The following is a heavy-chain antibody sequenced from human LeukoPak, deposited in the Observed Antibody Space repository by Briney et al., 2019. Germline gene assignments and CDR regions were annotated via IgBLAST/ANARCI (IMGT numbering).Heavy chain of an antibody. J-gene: IGHJ4*02. D-gene: IGHD1-26*01. V-gene: IGHV3-11*01. Sequence: GGSLGLSCAASGFTFSDYYMSWIRQAPGKGLEWVSYISSSGSTIYYADSVKGRFTISRDNAKNSLYLQMNSLRAEDTAVYYCARVSQGDRELPDYWGQGTLVTVSS. CDR2: ISSSGSTI. CDR1: GFTFSDYY. CDR3: ARVSQGDRELPDY.